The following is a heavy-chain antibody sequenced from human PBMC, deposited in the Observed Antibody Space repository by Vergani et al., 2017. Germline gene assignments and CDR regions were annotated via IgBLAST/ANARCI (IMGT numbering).Heavy chain of an antibody. V-gene: IGHV3-30*18. CDR3: AKEKHYYDSSGSPNY. J-gene: IGHJ4*02. D-gene: IGHD3-22*01. CDR2: ISYDGSNK. CDR1: GFTFSSYG. Sequence: QVQLVESGGGVVQPGRSLRLSCAASGFTFSSYGMHWVRQAPGKGLEWVAVISYDGSNKYYADSVKGRFTISRDNSKNTLYLQMNSLRAEDTAVYYCAKEKHYYDSSGSPNYWGQGTLVTVSS.